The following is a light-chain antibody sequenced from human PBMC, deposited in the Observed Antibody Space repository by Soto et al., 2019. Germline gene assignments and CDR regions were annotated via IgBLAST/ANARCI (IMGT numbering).Light chain of an antibody. V-gene: IGKV1-6*01. CDR3: QQRSNWPPIT. CDR1: QGIGND. Sequence: AIQMTQSPSFLPSSVGYRFAVTCRSGQGIGNDLAWFQQRPGKAPKLLIYAASGLQSGVPSRFSGSGSGTDFTLTITSLQPEDFAVYYCQQRSNWPPITFGQGTRLENK. J-gene: IGKJ5*01. CDR2: AAS.